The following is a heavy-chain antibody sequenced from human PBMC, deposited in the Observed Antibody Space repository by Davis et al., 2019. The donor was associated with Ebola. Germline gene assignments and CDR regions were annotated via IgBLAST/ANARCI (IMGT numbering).Heavy chain of an antibody. V-gene: IGHV3-9*01. CDR1: GFTFDGYA. CDR2: ICWNSGSI. J-gene: IGHJ4*02. Sequence: LSLTCAASGFTFDGYAMHWVRQAPGKGLEWVSGICWNSGSIGYADSVKGRFTISRDNAKNSLYLQMNSLRAEDTALYYCAKGLGGRRGTSWNFDYWGQGTLVIVSS. CDR3: AKGLGGRRGTSWNFDY. D-gene: IGHD2-2*01.